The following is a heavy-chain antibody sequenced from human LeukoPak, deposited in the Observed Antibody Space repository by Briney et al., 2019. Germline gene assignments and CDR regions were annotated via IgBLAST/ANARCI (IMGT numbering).Heavy chain of an antibody. V-gene: IGHV4-30-4*01. Sequence: SQTLSLTCTVFGGSISSDDYYWSWIRQPPGKGLEWIGYIYYSGSTSYNPSLKSRITISVDTSKNQFSLRLSSVTAADTAVYYCARVDTAMVFDYWGQGTLVTVSS. CDR3: ARVDTAMVFDY. J-gene: IGHJ4*02. D-gene: IGHD5-18*01. CDR1: GGSISSDDYY. CDR2: IYYSGST.